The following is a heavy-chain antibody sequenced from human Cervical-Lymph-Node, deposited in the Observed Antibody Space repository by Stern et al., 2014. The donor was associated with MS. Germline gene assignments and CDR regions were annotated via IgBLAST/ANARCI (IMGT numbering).Heavy chain of an antibody. D-gene: IGHD3-10*01. V-gene: IGHV1-69*01. Sequence: MQLVESGSEVKKPGSSVKVSCKASGDTFSNYALSWVRKAPGQGLEWVGGLIPFFGATRYGQKFQGRVTITPEESTGTAFMELTGLTSEDTAVYFCALRRSYYVYWGQGTLVTVSS. CDR1: GDTFSNYA. CDR2: LIPFFGAT. J-gene: IGHJ4*02. CDR3: ALRRSYYVY.